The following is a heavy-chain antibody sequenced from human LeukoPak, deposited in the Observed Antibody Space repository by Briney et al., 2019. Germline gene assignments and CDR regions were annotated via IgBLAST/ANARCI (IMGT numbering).Heavy chain of an antibody. Sequence: PSETLSLTCSVSGGSFSSYFWSWVRQPAGKGLEWIGRIYPSGNTNYNPSLKGRVTLSVDTSKTQFSLRLSSVTAADTAVYYCAREDSGSYYNYYYFYMDVWGKGTTVTISS. D-gene: IGHD3-10*01. CDR2: IYPSGNT. CDR3: AREDSGSYYNYYYFYMDV. V-gene: IGHV4-4*07. CDR1: GGSFSSYF. J-gene: IGHJ6*03.